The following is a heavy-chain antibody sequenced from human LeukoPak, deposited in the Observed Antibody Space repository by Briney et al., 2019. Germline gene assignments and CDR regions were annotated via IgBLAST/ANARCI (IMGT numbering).Heavy chain of an antibody. V-gene: IGHV1-18*01. CDR1: GYTFTSYG. Sequence: AASVKVSCKASGYTFTSYGFSWVRQAPGQGLEWMAWISAYNGNTNYAQKLQGRVTTATDTSTSTAYMELRSLRSDDTAVYYCARNHYYDILTGYVTYGMDVWGQGTTVTVSS. CDR2: ISAYNGNT. J-gene: IGHJ6*02. CDR3: ARNHYYDILTGYVTYGMDV. D-gene: IGHD3-9*01.